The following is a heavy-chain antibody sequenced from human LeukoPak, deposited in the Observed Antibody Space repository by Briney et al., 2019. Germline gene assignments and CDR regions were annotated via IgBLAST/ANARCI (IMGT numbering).Heavy chain of an antibody. V-gene: IGHV3-23*01. J-gene: IGHJ4*02. CDR1: GFTFSSYA. CDR3: ARELDRGYSGSPSGAY. Sequence: PGGSLRLSCAASGFTFSSYAMSWVRQAPGKGLEWVSAISGSGGSTYYADSVKGRFTISRDNSKNTLYLQMNSLRAEDTAVYYCARELDRGYSGSPSGAYWGQGTLVTVSS. CDR2: ISGSGGST. D-gene: IGHD1-26*01.